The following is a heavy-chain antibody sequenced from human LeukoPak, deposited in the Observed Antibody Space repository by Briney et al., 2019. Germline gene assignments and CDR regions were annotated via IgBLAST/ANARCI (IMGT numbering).Heavy chain of an antibody. Sequence: PGGSLRLSCAASGFTFSSYVMHWVRQAPGKGLEWVAFIRYDGSNKYYADSVKGRFTISRDNSKNTLYLQMNSLRAEDTAVYFCARILSSAWGELGYWGQGTLVTVSS. CDR2: IRYDGSNK. CDR3: ARILSSAWGELGY. J-gene: IGHJ4*02. CDR1: GFTFSSYV. V-gene: IGHV3-30*02. D-gene: IGHD6-19*01.